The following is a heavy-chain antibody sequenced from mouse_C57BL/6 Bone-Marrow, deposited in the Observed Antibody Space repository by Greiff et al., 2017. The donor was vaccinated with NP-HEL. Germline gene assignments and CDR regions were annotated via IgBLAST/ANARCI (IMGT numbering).Heavy chain of an antibody. CDR3: ARRGTTVVAAPMDY. Sequence: VKLVESGAELARPGASVKLSCKASGYTFTSYGISWVKQRTGQGLEWIGEIYPRSGNTYYNEKFKGKATLTADKSSSTAYMELRSLTSEDSAVYFCARRGTTVVAAPMDYWGQGTSVTVSS. CDR2: IYPRSGNT. CDR1: GYTFTSYG. D-gene: IGHD1-1*01. V-gene: IGHV1-81*01. J-gene: IGHJ4*01.